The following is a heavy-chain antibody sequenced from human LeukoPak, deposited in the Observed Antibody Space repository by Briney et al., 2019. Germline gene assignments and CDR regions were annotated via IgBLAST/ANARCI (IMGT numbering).Heavy chain of an antibody. V-gene: IGHV1-18*01. J-gene: IGHJ4*02. CDR1: GYTFTSYA. CDR2: ISTYSGNT. D-gene: IGHD2-21*02. Sequence: ASVKVSCKPSGYTFTSYAIRWVRQAPGQGLEWMGWISTYSGNTNYAQKLQGRITMTIETSTSTAYMELRSLRSDDTAVYYCARGGSRVVTYGNFDYWGQGTLVTVSS. CDR3: ARGGSRVVTYGNFDY.